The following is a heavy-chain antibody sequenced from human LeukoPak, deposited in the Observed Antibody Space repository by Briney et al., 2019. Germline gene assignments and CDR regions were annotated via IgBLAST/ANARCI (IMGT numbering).Heavy chain of an antibody. J-gene: IGHJ1*01. D-gene: IGHD3-16*01. CDR2: IYPGDVEI. CDR3: AKSIGGGTGAYRH. CDR1: GYSFSGFW. V-gene: IGHV5-51*01. Sequence: GESLKISCKGSGYSFSGFWIAWVRQRPGKGLEWMRTIYPGDVEIRYSPSFQGQVSMSADKSIRTAYLQWSSLKASDTATYYCAKSIGGGTGAYRHWGQGARVTVSS.